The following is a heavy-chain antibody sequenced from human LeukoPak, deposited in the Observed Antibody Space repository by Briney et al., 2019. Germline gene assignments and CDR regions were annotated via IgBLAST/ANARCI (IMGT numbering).Heavy chain of an antibody. Sequence: SETLSLTCAVYGGSFSGYYWSWIRQPPGKGLEWIGEINHSGSTNYNPSLKSRGTISVDTSKNQFSLKLSSVTAADTAVYYCARGRSRLRWRGFDYWGQGTLVTVSS. CDR3: ARGRSRLRWRGFDY. CDR1: GGSFSGYY. V-gene: IGHV4-34*01. CDR2: INHSGST. J-gene: IGHJ4*02. D-gene: IGHD4-17*01.